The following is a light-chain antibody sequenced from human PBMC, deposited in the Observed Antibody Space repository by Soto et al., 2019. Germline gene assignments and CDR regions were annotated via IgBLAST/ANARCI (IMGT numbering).Light chain of an antibody. Sequence: QSVLTQPPSVSAAPGQKVSISCSGSSSNIGNNYVSWYQHLPGTAPRPLIYDNDKRPSGIPDRFSGSKSGTSATLGITGLQTGDEADYYCVTSHSSLSPVVFGGGTKLTVL. CDR1: SSNIGNNY. V-gene: IGLV1-51*01. CDR2: DND. CDR3: VTSHSSLSPVV. J-gene: IGLJ2*01.